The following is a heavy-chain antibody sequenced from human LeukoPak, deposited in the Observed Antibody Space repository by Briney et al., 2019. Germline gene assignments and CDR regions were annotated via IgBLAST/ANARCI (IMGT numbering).Heavy chain of an antibody. CDR2: INGDGSGT. V-gene: IGHV3-74*01. J-gene: IGHJ3*01. CDR1: GFTFSSYW. D-gene: IGHD1-26*01. CDR3: AVGANPGAFDF. Sequence: PGGSLRLSCAASGFTFSSYWMHWVRQAPGKGLVWVSRINGDGSGTSYADSVKGRFTISRDNAKNSLYLQVNSLRAEDTAVYYCAVGANPGAFDFRGQGTMVTVS.